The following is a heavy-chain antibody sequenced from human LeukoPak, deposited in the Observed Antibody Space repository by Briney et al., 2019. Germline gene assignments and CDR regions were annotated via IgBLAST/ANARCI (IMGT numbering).Heavy chain of an antibody. CDR1: GLTFRDSA. D-gene: IGHD3-16*02. J-gene: IGHJ3*01. Sequence: GGSLRLSCAASGLTFRDSAMSWVRQAPGKGLEWVSLISFSGDNTYYTDSVKGRFTISRGNSKDTLYLQMNSLRAEDTAIYYCARDIELSTWGLGTMVTVSS. CDR3: ARDIELST. CDR2: ISFSGDNT. V-gene: IGHV3-23*01.